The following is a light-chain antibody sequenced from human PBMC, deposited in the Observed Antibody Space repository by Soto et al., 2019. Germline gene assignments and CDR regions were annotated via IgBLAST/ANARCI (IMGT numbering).Light chain of an antibody. V-gene: IGKV1-17*01. CDR3: LQHNSYPQT. CDR1: QSVGTH. J-gene: IGKJ1*01. Sequence: DIQMTQSPSSLSASVGDRVTITCRASQSVGTHLHWYQQKSGNAPKLLIYGASILQSGVSSRFSGSGSGTEFTLTISSLQPEDFATYYCLQHNSYPQTFGQGTKVEIK. CDR2: GAS.